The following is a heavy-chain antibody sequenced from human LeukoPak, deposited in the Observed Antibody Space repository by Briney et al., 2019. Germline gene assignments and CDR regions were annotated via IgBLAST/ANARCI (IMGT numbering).Heavy chain of an antibody. Sequence: PETLSLTCTVSGGSISSYYWSWIRQPPGKGLEWIGYIYYSGSTNYNPSLKSRVTISVDTSKNQFSLKLSSVTAADTAVYYCARGLYGSGSYYYYYYYMDVWGKGTTVTVSS. V-gene: IGHV4-59*01. D-gene: IGHD3-10*01. CDR2: IYYSGST. CDR3: ARGLYGSGSYYYYYYYMDV. CDR1: GGSISSYY. J-gene: IGHJ6*03.